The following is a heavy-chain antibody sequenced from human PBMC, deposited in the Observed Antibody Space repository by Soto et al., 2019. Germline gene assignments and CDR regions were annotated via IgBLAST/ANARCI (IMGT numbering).Heavy chain of an antibody. CDR2: ISSGGSYK. CDR3: ARDKPRMVGEGTTYYYYYMDV. D-gene: IGHD1-1*01. V-gene: IGHV3-21*01. Sequence: GGSLRLSCAASGFTFSSYSMNWVRQAPGKGLEWVSSISSGGSYKYYADSVQGRFTISRDNAKNSVYLQVNSLRAEDAAVYYCARDKPRMVGEGTTYYYYYMDVWGKGTTVTVSS. J-gene: IGHJ6*03. CDR1: GFTFSSYS.